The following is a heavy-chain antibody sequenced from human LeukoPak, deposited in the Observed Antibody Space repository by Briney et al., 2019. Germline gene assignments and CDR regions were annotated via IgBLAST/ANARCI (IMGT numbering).Heavy chain of an antibody. V-gene: IGHV1-2*02. D-gene: IGHD3-22*01. CDR2: INPNSGGT. CDR3: ARDGYSDYYDSSPRYWYFDL. J-gene: IGHJ2*01. Sequence: ASVKVSCKTSGDSFTTYYFHWVRQAPGQGLEWMGWINPNSGGTNYAQKFQGRVTMTRDTSISTAYMELSRLRSDDTAVYYCARDGYSDYYDSSPRYWYFDLWGRGTLVTVSS. CDR1: GDSFTTYY.